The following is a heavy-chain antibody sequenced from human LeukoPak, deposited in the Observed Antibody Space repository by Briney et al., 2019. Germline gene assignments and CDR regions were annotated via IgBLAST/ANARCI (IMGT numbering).Heavy chain of an antibody. CDR1: GGSISSGGYY. V-gene: IGHV4-31*03. J-gene: IGHJ4*02. Sequence: PSQTLSLTCTVSGGSISSGGYYWSWIRQHPGKGLEWIGYIYYSGSTYYNPSLKSRVTISVDTSKNQFSLKLSSVTAADTAVYYCARGDYYGSGSYYDLWGQGTLVTVSS. D-gene: IGHD3-10*01. CDR2: IYYSGST. CDR3: ARGDYYGSGSYYDL.